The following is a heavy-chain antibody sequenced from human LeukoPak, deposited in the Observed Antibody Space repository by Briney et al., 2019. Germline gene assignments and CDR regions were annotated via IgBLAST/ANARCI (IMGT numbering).Heavy chain of an antibody. CDR3: ARDLMITFGGVIVSRHYFDY. V-gene: IGHV1-2*06. CDR1: GYTFTGYY. D-gene: IGHD3-16*02. Sequence: ASVKVSCKASGYTFTGYYMHWVRQAPGQGLEWMGRINPNSGGTNYAQKFQGRVTMTRDTSISTAYMELSSLRSEDTAVYYCARDLMITFGGVIVSRHYFDYWGQGTLVTVSS. CDR2: INPNSGGT. J-gene: IGHJ4*02.